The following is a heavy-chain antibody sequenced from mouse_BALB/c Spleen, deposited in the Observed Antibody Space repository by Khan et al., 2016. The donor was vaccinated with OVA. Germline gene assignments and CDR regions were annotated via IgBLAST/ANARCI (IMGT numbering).Heavy chain of an antibody. J-gene: IGHJ3*01. D-gene: IGHD2-2*01. V-gene: IGHV1-77*01. Sequence: QVQLQQSGAELARPGASVTLSCKASGYTFTDYYINWVKQRTGQGLEWIGEIYPGSGNTYYNEKFKDKVTLTADKSSSTAFMQLNSLTSADSSVYFCARSGIGSCAYWGQGTLVTVSA. CDR1: GYTFTDYY. CDR3: ARSGIGSCAY. CDR2: IYPGSGNT.